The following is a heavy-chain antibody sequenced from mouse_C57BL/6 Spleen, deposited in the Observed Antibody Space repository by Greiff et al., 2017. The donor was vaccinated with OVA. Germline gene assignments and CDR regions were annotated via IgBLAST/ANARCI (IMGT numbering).Heavy chain of an antibody. CDR1: GFTFSSYA. CDR2: ISDGGSYT. CDR3: ARDGRWLLQDYYAMDY. V-gene: IGHV5-4*01. D-gene: IGHD2-3*01. J-gene: IGHJ4*01. Sequence: EVQLVESGGGLVKPGGSLKLSCAASGFTFSSYAMSWVRQTPEKRLEWVATISDGGSYTYYPDNVKGRFTISRDNAKNNLYLQMSHLKSEDTAMYYCARDGRWLLQDYYAMDYWGQGTSVTVSS.